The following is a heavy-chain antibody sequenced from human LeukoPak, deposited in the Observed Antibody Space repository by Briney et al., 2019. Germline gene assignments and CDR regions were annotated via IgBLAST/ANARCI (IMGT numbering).Heavy chain of an antibody. J-gene: IGHJ3*02. CDR1: DYTFTSYG. V-gene: IGHV1-18*01. Sequence: ASVKVSCKASDYTFTSYGISWVRQAPGQGLEWMGWISAYDGNKNYAQKFQGRVTMTTDTSTSTAYMELRSLTSDDTAVYYCARGGITWAFDIWGQGTMVTVSS. CDR3: ARGGITWAFDI. D-gene: IGHD1-14*01. CDR2: ISAYDGNK.